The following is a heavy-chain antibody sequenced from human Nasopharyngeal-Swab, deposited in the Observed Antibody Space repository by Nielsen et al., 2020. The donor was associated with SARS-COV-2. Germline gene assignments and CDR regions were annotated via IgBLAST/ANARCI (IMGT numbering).Heavy chain of an antibody. CDR2: ISDSSSII. D-gene: IGHD3-9*01. CDR3: ANIFTGYYGSVGFDY. J-gene: IGHJ4*02. V-gene: IGHV3-48*04. Sequence: IRQPPGKAMEWVSYISDSSSIIYYTNSVKGRFTVSRDNAKNSLYLQMNSLRAEDTSVYYCANIFTGYYGSVGFDYWGQGTLVTVSS.